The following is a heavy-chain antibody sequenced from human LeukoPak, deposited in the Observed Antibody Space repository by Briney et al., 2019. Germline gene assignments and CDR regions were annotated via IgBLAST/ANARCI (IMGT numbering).Heavy chain of an antibody. J-gene: IGHJ3*02. CDR2: INHSGST. D-gene: IGHD1-26*01. CDR3: ARETRLHSGSYSNDAFDI. V-gene: IGHV4-34*01. Sequence: SETLSLTCAVYGGSFSGYYWSWIRQPPGKGLEWIGEINHSGSTNYNASLKSRVTISVDTSKNQFSLKLSSVTAADTAVYYCARETRLHSGSYSNDAFDIWGQGTMVTVSS. CDR1: GGSFSGYY.